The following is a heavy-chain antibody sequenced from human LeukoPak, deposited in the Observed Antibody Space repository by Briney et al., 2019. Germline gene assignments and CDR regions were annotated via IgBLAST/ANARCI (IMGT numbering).Heavy chain of an antibody. V-gene: IGHV1-2*02. D-gene: IGHD1-26*01. CDR2: INPNSGGT. CDR1: GYTFTGYY. Sequence: GASVKVSCKASGYTFTGYYMHWVRQAPGQGLEWMGWINPNSGGTNYAQKFQGRVTMTRDTSISTAYMELSRLRSDDTAVYYCASESATRGVYYYYYYMDVWGKGTTVTVSS. J-gene: IGHJ6*03. CDR3: ASESATRGVYYYYYYMDV.